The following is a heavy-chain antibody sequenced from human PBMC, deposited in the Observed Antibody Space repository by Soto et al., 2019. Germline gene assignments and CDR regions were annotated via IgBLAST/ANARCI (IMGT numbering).Heavy chain of an antibody. CDR2: IKQDGSEK. V-gene: IGHV3-7*01. CDR1: GFTFSNYW. J-gene: IGHJ3*02. CDR3: LRYFDWLDAFDI. D-gene: IGHD3-9*01. Sequence: GGSLRLSCAASGFTFSNYWMSWVRQAPGKGLEWVANIKQDGSEKYYVDSVKGRFTISRDNAKNSLYLQMNSLRAEDTAVYYCLRYFDWLDAFDIWGQGTMVTV.